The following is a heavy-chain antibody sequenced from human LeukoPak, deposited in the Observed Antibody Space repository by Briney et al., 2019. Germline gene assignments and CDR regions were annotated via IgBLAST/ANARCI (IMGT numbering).Heavy chain of an antibody. CDR2: IYSGGST. J-gene: IGHJ4*02. CDR3: ARDSDSSGYYFY. CDR1: GFTVSSNY. V-gene: IGHV3-66*01. Sequence: PGGSLRLSCAASGFTVSSNYMSWVRQAPGKWLEWVSLIYSGGSTSYADCVKGRLTISRDNSRNTLYLQMNSLRTENTAEYYLARDSDSSGYYFYWGQGTLVTVSS. D-gene: IGHD3-22*01.